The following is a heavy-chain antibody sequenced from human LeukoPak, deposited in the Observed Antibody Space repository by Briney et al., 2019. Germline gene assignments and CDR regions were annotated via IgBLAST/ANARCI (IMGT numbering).Heavy chain of an antibody. D-gene: IGHD4-17*01. V-gene: IGHV1-18*01. CDR1: GGTFSSYA. CDR3: ARGDYVPDY. Sequence: APVKVSCKASGGTFSSYAISWVRQAPGQGLEWMGWISAYNGNTNYAQKLQGRVTMTTDTSTSTAYVELRSLRSDDTAVYYCARGDYVPDYWGQGTLVTVSS. CDR2: ISAYNGNT. J-gene: IGHJ4*02.